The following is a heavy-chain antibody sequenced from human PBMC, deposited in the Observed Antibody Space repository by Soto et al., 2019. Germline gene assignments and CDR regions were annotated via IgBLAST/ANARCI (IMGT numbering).Heavy chain of an antibody. D-gene: IGHD6-13*01. CDR1: GFTLSNYW. Sequence: EVQLVESGGGLVQPGGSLRLSCAASGFTLSNYWMSWVRQAPGKGLEWVANINQNGRDKYYVDSVKGRFTISRVNAKELLYLQMNSLRDEDTAVYYCAREPTTAVVNYGMDVWGQGTTVTVSS. CDR2: INQNGRDK. CDR3: AREPTTAVVNYGMDV. V-gene: IGHV3-7*01. J-gene: IGHJ6*02.